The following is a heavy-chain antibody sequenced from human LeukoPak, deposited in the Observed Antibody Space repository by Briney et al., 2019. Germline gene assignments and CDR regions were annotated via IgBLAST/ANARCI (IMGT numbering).Heavy chain of an antibody. CDR1: GFTFSRHA. Sequence: GGSLRLSCAASGFTFSRHAMSWVRQAPGNGLEWVSAISGSGGSTYYADSVKGRFTISRDNSKNTLYLQMNSLRAEDTAVYYCAKTDYGDYVPFDPWGQGTLVTVSS. CDR2: ISGSGGST. J-gene: IGHJ5*02. D-gene: IGHD4-17*01. CDR3: AKTDYGDYVPFDP. V-gene: IGHV3-23*01.